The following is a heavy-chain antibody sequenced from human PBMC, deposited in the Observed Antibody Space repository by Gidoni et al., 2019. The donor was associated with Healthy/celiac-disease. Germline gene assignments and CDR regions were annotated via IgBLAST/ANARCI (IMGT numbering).Heavy chain of an antibody. CDR3: ARGGPFFGSHGMDV. CDR1: GFNFSSYW. V-gene: IGHV3-7*04. J-gene: IGHJ6*02. D-gene: IGHD3-10*01. Sequence: EVQLVESGGGLVQPGGSLRLSCAASGFNFSSYWMSWVRQAPGKGLGWVANIKQDGSEKYYVDSVKGRFTISRDNAKNSLYLQMNSLRAEDTAVYYCARGGPFFGSHGMDVWGQGTTVTVSS. CDR2: IKQDGSEK.